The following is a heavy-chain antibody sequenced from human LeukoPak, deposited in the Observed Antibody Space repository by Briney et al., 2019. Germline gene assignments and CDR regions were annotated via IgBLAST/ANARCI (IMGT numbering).Heavy chain of an antibody. J-gene: IGHJ4*02. Sequence: GGSPRLFCGASGFTFSSYGMHCVRQAPGKGLEGVAVIRYDGSNKYYADSLKGRFTISRDNSKNTMYLQKNSLLTEDTAADYCWREGDGYNKVFYDWGQGTLVTVSS. D-gene: IGHD5-24*01. CDR1: GFTFSSYG. CDR3: WREGDGYNKVFYD. V-gene: IGHV3-33*01. CDR2: IRYDGSNK.